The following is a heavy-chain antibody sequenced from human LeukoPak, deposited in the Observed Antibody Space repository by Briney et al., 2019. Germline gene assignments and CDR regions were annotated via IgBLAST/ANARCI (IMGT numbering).Heavy chain of an antibody. Sequence: GGSLRLSCAASGFTFSTYSMNWVRQAPGKGLEWVSYISSSSSTIYYADSVKGRFTISRDNSKSTLYLQMNSLRAEDTAVYYCAKGGVVHAFNIWGQGTMVTVSS. D-gene: IGHD2-15*01. J-gene: IGHJ3*02. CDR1: GFTFSTYS. V-gene: IGHV3-48*01. CDR3: AKGGVVHAFNI. CDR2: ISSSSSTI.